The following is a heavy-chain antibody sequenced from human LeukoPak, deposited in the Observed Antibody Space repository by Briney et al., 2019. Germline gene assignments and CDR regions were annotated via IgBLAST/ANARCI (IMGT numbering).Heavy chain of an antibody. CDR2: IYYSGST. CDR3: ARVERIPYCTNGVCYKGTYYYYGMDV. CDR1: GGSISSSSYY. D-gene: IGHD2-8*01. Sequence: SETLSLTCTVSGGSISSSSYYWGWIRQPPGKGLEWIGSIYYSGSTYYHPSLKSRVTISVDTSKNQFSLKLSSVTAADTAVYYCARVERIPYCTNGVCYKGTYYYYGMDVWGQGTTVTDSS. J-gene: IGHJ6*02. V-gene: IGHV4-39*01.